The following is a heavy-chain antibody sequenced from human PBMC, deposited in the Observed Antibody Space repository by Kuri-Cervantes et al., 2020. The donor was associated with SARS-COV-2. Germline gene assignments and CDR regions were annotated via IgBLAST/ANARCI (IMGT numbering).Heavy chain of an antibody. D-gene: IGHD1-7*01. V-gene: IGHV4-59*08. CDR3: ARTLASITGTYMDV. J-gene: IGHJ6*03. CDR1: GGSISSYY. Sequence: GSLRLSCTVSGGSISSYYWSWIRQPPGKGLEWIGYIYYSGGTYYNPSLKSRVTISVDTSKNQFSPKLSSVTAADTAVYYCARTLASITGTYMDVWGKGTTVTVSS. CDR2: IYYSGGT.